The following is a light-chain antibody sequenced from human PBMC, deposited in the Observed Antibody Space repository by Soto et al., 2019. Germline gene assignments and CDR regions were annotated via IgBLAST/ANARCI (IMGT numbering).Light chain of an antibody. V-gene: IGKV3-11*01. J-gene: IGKJ5*01. CDR2: DAS. Sequence: IVLTQSPATLSLSPGDRATLSCRASQSVSTYLAWYQQKPGQAPRLLIYDASNRATGIPARFSGSGSGTDFTLTISSLEPEDFAVYYCQQRSNWPPEIITFGQGTRLEIK. CDR3: QQRSNWPPEIIT. CDR1: QSVSTY.